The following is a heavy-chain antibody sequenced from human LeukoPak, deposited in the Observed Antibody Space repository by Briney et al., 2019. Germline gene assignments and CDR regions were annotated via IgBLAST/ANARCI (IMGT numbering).Heavy chain of an antibody. Sequence: SVKVSCKASGYTFTSYAISWVRQAPGQGLEWMGGIIPIFGTANYAQKFQGRVTITADESTSTAYMELSSLRSEDTAVYYCARGRHSSSPDFDYWGQGTLVTVSS. CDR1: GYTFTSYA. J-gene: IGHJ4*02. CDR3: ARGRHSSSPDFDY. CDR2: IIPIFGTA. D-gene: IGHD6-6*01. V-gene: IGHV1-69*13.